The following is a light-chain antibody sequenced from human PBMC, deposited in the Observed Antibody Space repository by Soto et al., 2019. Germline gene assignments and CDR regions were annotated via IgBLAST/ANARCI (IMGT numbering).Light chain of an antibody. CDR3: SSYTSGSVL. Sequence: QSVLTQPASVSGSPGQSITVSCTGTSRDVGNYNFVSWYQQHPGKAPKVIIYDVSNRPSGVSDRFSASKSGNTASLTISGLQTEDEAVYFGSSYTSGSVLFGGGTKLTVL. J-gene: IGLJ3*02. CDR2: DVS. CDR1: SRDVGNYNF. V-gene: IGLV2-14*01.